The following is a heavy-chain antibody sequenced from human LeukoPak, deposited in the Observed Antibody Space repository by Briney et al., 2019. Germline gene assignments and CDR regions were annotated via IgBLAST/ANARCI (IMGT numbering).Heavy chain of an antibody. D-gene: IGHD4-17*01. V-gene: IGHV1-18*01. J-gene: IGHJ4*02. Sequence: GASVKVSCKASGYTFTSYGISWVRQAPGQGLEWMGWISAYNGNTNYAQKLQGRVTMTTDTSTSTAYMELRSLRSDDTAVYYCTRVDYGDYVFGAPSFDYWGQGTLVTVSS. CDR2: ISAYNGNT. CDR1: GYTFTSYG. CDR3: TRVDYGDYVFGAPSFDY.